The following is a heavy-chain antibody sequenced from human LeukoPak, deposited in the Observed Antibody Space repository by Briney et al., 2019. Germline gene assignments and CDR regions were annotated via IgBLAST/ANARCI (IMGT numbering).Heavy chain of an antibody. V-gene: IGHV4-34*01. CDR2: ISHRGST. CDR1: GFAFSNYG. J-gene: IGHJ4*02. CDR3: ARGRRQLVRSWGY. D-gene: IGHD6-13*01. Sequence: GSLRLSCAASGFAFSNYGMNWVRQAPGKGLEWIGEISHRGSTNYNPSLKSRVTISVYTSRNQFSLKLTSVTAADTAVYYCARGRRQLVRSWGYWGQGTLVTVSS.